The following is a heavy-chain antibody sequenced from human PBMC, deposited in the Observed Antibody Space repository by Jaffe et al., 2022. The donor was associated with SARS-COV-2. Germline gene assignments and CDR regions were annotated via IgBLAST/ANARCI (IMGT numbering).Heavy chain of an antibody. CDR1: GFTFSSYA. D-gene: IGHD4-17*01. CDR3: ARVNLRAHDYGDYVDY. CDR2: ISYDGSNK. Sequence: QVQLVESGGGVVQPGRSLRLSCAASGFTFSSYAMHWVRQAPGKGLEWVAVISYDGSNKYYADSVKGRFTISRDNSKNTLYLQMNSLRAEDTAVYYCARVNLRAHDYGDYVDYWGQGTLVTVSS. J-gene: IGHJ4*02. V-gene: IGHV3-30*04.